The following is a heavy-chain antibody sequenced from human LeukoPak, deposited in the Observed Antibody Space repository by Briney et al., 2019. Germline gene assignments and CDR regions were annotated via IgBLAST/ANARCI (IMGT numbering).Heavy chain of an antibody. CDR2: IYSGGST. D-gene: IGHD2-2*01. V-gene: IGHV3-66*02. CDR3: ARMQGYCSSTSCPAGFDP. Sequence: GGSLRLSCAASGFTVSSNYMSWLRQAPGKGLEWVSVIYSGGSTYYADSVKGRFTISRDNSKNTLYLQMNSLRAEDTAVYYCARMQGYCSSTSCPAGFDPWGQGTLVTVSS. J-gene: IGHJ5*02. CDR1: GFTVSSNY.